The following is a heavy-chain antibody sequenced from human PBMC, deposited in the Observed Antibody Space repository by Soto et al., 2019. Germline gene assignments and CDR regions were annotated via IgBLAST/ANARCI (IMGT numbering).Heavy chain of an antibody. D-gene: IGHD3-10*01. Sequence: GTLALTCTVSGGSISSSSYYWGWIRQPPGKGLEWIGSIYYSGSTYYNPSLKSRVTISVDTSKNQFSLKLSSVTAADTAVYYCARGALGSGSYGRYYYYGMDVWGQATTV. CDR1: GGSISSSSYY. J-gene: IGHJ6*02. CDR3: ARGALGSGSYGRYYYYGMDV. V-gene: IGHV4-39*01. CDR2: IYYSGST.